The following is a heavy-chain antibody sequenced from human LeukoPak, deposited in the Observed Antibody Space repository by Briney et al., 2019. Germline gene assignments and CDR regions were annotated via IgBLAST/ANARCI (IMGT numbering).Heavy chain of an antibody. CDR3: ARAWATDYFDY. V-gene: IGHV4-34*01. CDR1: GGSFSGYY. CDR2: INHSGST. Sequence: SETLSLTCAVYGGSFSGYYWSWIRQPPGKGLEWIGEINHSGSTNYNPSLKSRVTISVDTSKNQFSLKLSSVTPADTAMYYCARAWATDYFDYWGQGTLVTVSS. J-gene: IGHJ4*02.